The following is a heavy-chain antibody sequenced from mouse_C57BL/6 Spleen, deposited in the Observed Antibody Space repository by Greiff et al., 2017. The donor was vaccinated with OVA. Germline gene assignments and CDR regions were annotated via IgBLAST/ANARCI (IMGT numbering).Heavy chain of an antibody. CDR3: TRRGTAQAFDY. V-gene: IGHV1-15*01. J-gene: IGHJ2*01. Sequence: QVQLQQSGAELVRPGASVTLSCKASGYTFTDYEMHWVKQTPVHGLEWIGAIDPETGGTAYNQKFKGKAILTADKSSSTAYMELRSLTSEDSAVYYGTRRGTAQAFDYWGQGTTLTVSS. D-gene: IGHD3-2*02. CDR1: GYTFTDYE. CDR2: IDPETGGT.